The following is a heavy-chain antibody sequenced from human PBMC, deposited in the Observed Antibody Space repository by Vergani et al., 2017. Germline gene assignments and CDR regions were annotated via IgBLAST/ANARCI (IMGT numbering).Heavy chain of an antibody. J-gene: IGHJ5*02. V-gene: IGHV3-33*01. CDR1: GFTFNQYG. CDR3: AGNLRLLYNRFDP. Sequence: QVQLVESGGGVVQPGRSLRLSCAASGFTFNQYGMHWVRQAPGKGLEWVAVTWYDGNNKQYADSVKGRFTISRDNSKSTMYLQMNSLRDEDMGVYYCAGNLRLLYNRFDPWGQGTLVTVSS. CDR2: TWYDGNNK. D-gene: IGHD1-14*01.